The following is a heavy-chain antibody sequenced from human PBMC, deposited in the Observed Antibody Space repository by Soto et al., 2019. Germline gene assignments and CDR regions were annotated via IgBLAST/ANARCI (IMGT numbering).Heavy chain of an antibody. D-gene: IGHD3-3*01. CDR1: VWSFSGYY. Sequence: SLTCAVYVWSFSGYYLSWIRQPPGKGLEWIGEINHSGSTNYNPSLKSRVTISVDTSKNQFSLKLSSVTTADTAVYYCARRSYYDFWSGYYHPNGFDYWGQGTLVTVSS. V-gene: IGHV4-34*01. CDR2: INHSGST. CDR3: ARRSYYDFWSGYYHPNGFDY. J-gene: IGHJ4*02.